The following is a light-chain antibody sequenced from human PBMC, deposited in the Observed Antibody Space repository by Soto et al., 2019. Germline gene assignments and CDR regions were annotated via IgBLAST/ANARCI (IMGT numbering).Light chain of an antibody. J-gene: IGLJ2*01. Sequence: QSALTQPAYVSGSPGQSITISYTGTSSDVGAYNYVSWYKQHPGKAPKLMLYEVNSRPSGVSSRFSGSRSGTATSLTISGLQVEAEADDYCTSFTGSSNPVVFGGGTKVTVL. CDR3: TSFTGSSNPVV. V-gene: IGLV2-14*01. CDR1: SSDVGAYNY. CDR2: EVN.